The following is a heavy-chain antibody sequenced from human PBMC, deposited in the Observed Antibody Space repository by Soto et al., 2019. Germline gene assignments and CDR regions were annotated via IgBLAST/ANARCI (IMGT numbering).Heavy chain of an antibody. CDR1: GGSISSYY. J-gene: IGHJ3*02. CDR3: ARRSGSYYGSGAFDI. CDR2: IYYSGST. Sequence: QVQLQESGPGLVKPSETLSLTCTVSGGSISSYYWSWIRQPPGKGLEWIGYIYYSGSTNYNPSLKSRVTISVDTSKNQFSLKLSSVTAADTAVYYCARRSGSYYGSGAFDIWGKGTMVTVSS. V-gene: IGHV4-59*01. D-gene: IGHD1-26*01.